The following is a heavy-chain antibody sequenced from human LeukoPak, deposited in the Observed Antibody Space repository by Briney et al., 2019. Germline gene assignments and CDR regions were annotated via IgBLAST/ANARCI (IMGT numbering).Heavy chain of an antibody. CDR1: GFTFSSYG. CDR2: IRYDGSNK. D-gene: IGHD6-13*01. V-gene: IGHV3-30*02. Sequence: PGGSLRLSCAASGFTFSSYGMHWVRQAPGKGLEWVAFIRYDGSNKYYADSVKGRFTISRDNSKNTLYLQMNSLRAEDTAVYYCAKDYSNLIAAAGTDYYYYYMDVWGKGTTVTVSS. J-gene: IGHJ6*03. CDR3: AKDYSNLIAAAGTDYYYYYMDV.